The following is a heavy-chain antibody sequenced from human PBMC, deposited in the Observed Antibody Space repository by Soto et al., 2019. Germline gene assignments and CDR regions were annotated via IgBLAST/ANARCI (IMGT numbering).Heavy chain of an antibody. Sequence: ASVKVSCKASGYTFTSYAMHWVRQAPGQRLEWMEWINAGNGNTKYSQKFQGRVTITRDTSASTAYMELGSLRSEDTAVYYCASIARVVDYYGMDVWGQGTTVTVSS. V-gene: IGHV1-3*01. CDR2: INAGNGNT. CDR3: ASIARVVDYYGMDV. CDR1: GYTFTSYA. J-gene: IGHJ6*02. D-gene: IGHD2-15*01.